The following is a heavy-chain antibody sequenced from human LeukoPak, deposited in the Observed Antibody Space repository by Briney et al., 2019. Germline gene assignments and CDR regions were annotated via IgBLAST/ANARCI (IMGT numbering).Heavy chain of an antibody. V-gene: IGHV3-7*01. CDR3: ARAFRSAFDI. CDR2: IKQDGSEK. CDR1: GFTFSSYL. J-gene: IGHJ3*02. D-gene: IGHD3-3*02. Sequence: GGSLRLSCAASGFTFSSYLMSWVRQAPGKGLEWVANIKQDGSEKYYVDSEKGRFTISRDNAKNSLYLQMNSLRAEDTAVYYCARAFRSAFDIWGQGTMVTVSS.